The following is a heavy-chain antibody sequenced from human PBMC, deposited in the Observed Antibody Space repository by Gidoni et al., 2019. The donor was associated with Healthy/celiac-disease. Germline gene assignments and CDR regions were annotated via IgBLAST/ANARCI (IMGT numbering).Heavy chain of an antibody. V-gene: IGHV2-5*02. D-gene: IGHD3-9*01. CDR1: GFSLSTSGVG. J-gene: IGHJ5*02. CDR2: IYWDDDK. CDR3: AHTIFPHRFDP. Sequence: QITLKESGPTLVKPTQTLTLPCTFSGFSLSTSGVGVGWIRQPPGKALAWLALIYWDDDKRYSPSLKSRLPITKDTSKNQVVLTMTNMDPVDTATYYCAHTIFPHRFDPWGQGTLVTVSS.